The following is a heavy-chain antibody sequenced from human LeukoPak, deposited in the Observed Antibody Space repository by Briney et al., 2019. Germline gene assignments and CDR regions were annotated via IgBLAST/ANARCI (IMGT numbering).Heavy chain of an antibody. Sequence: SETLSLTCTVSGYSISSGYYWGWIRQPPGKGLEWIGSIYYSGNTYYNPSLKSRVTISVDTSKNQFSLNLSSVTAADTAVYYCARGTSGYSYGYPNFDYWGQGTLVTVSS. CDR1: GYSISSGYY. CDR3: ARGTSGYSYGYPNFDY. J-gene: IGHJ4*02. V-gene: IGHV4-38-2*02. D-gene: IGHD5-18*01. CDR2: IYYSGNT.